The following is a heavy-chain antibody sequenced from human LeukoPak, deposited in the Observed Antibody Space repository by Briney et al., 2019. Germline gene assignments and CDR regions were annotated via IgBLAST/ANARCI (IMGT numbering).Heavy chain of an antibody. V-gene: IGHV3-30*04. CDR2: ISYDGSNK. D-gene: IGHD3-3*01. CDR3: ARDPTPGSGYYQIRDY. Sequence: GGSLRLSCAASGFTFSSYAMHWVRQAPGKGLEWVAVISYDGSNKYYADSVKGRFTISRDNSKNTLYLQMNSLRAEDTAVYYCARDPTPGSGYYQIRDYWGQGTLVTVSS. CDR1: GFTFSSYA. J-gene: IGHJ4*02.